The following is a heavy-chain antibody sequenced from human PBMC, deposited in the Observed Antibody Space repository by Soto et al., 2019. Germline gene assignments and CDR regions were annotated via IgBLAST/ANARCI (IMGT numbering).Heavy chain of an antibody. J-gene: IGHJ4*02. V-gene: IGHV3-23*01. Sequence: VGSLRLSCAASGFTFSSYAMSWVRQAPGKGLEWVSAISGSGGSTYCADSVKGRFTISRDNSKNTLYLQMNSLRAEDTAVYYCAKGPAAFYYYDSSGYYDYWGQGTLVTVSS. CDR2: ISGSGGST. D-gene: IGHD3-22*01. CDR3: AKGPAAFYYYDSSGYYDY. CDR1: GFTFSSYA.